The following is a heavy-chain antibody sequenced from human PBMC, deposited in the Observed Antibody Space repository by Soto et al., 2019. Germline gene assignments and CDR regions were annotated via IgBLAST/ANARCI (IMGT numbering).Heavy chain of an antibody. CDR3: ARTVITFGGVIVRLDY. CDR2: IYHSGST. J-gene: IGHJ4*02. V-gene: IGHV4-39*07. CDR1: GGSISSLSYY. D-gene: IGHD3-16*02. Sequence: PSETLSLTCTVSGGSISSLSYYWGWIRQPPGKGLEWIGYIYHSGSTYYNPSLKSRVTISVDRSKNQFSLKLSSVTAADTAVYYCARTVITFGGVIVRLDYWGQGTLVTVSS.